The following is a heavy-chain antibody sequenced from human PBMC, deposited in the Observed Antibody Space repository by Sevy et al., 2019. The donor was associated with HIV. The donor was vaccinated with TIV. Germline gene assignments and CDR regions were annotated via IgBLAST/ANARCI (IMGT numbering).Heavy chain of an antibody. CDR1: GFTFSSYG. D-gene: IGHD6-19*01. J-gene: IGHJ4*02. CDR3: AKDQFRGRIAVAGDFDY. V-gene: IGHV3-30*02. CDR2: IRYDGSNK. Sequence: GGSLRLSCAASGFTFSSYGMHWVRQAPGKGLEWVAFIRYDGSNKYYADSVKGRFTISRDNSKNTLYLQMNSLRAEGTAVYYCAKDQFRGRIAVAGDFDYWGQGPLVTVSS.